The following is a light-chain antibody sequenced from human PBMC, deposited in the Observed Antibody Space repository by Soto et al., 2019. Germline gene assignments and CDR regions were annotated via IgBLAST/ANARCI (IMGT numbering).Light chain of an antibody. CDR1: QSVSSN. J-gene: IGKJ1*01. CDR2: GAS. V-gene: IGKV3-15*01. Sequence: EIVMTQSPATLSVSPGERATLSCRASQSVSSNLAWYQQKPGQAPRLLIYGASTRATGIPARFSGSGTGTEFNLTVCRLLSEHFAVCYFQQYNNWPPTFGQGTKVELK. CDR3: QQYNNWPPT.